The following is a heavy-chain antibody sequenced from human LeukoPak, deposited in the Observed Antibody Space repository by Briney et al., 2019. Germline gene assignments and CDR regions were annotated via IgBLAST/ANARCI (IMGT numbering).Heavy chain of an antibody. CDR1: GFTFSSYE. V-gene: IGHV3-48*03. CDR3: ARDRVGVSAYDSLFDY. Sequence: GGSLRLSCAASGFTFSSYEMNWVRQAPGKGLEWVSYISSRGSTIYYADSVKGRFTISRDNAKNSLYLQMNSLRAEDTAVYYCARDRVGVSAYDSLFDYWGQGTLVTVSS. D-gene: IGHD5-12*01. CDR2: ISSRGSTI. J-gene: IGHJ4*02.